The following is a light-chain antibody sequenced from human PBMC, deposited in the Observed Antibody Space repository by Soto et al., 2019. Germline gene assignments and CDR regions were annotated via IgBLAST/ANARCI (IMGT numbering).Light chain of an antibody. Sequence: IQMTQARSSLSASVGNRFTITCQASQDISNYLNWYQQKQGKAPNXMIYAASSLHSGVPSRFSGSGAGTDCSITLSSLKKEDSATYYCLQDYSFPLTFGGGTKVDIK. V-gene: IGKV1-6*01. J-gene: IGKJ4*01. CDR3: LQDYSFPLT. CDR1: QDISNY. CDR2: AAS.